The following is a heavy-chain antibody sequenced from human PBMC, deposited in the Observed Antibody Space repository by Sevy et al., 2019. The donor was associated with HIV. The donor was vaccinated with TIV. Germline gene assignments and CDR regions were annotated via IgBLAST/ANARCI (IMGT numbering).Heavy chain of an antibody. J-gene: IGHJ5*02. CDR2: ISSNGGST. CDR3: VKGSSSSFFDFWFDP. Sequence: GGSLRLSCSASGFTFSSYAMHWVRQAPGKGLEYVSAISSNGGSTYHADSVKGRFTISRDNSKNTLYLQMSSLRAEDTAVYYCVKGSSSSFFDFWFDPWGQGTLVTVSS. CDR1: GFTFSSYA. D-gene: IGHD6-6*01. V-gene: IGHV3-64D*06.